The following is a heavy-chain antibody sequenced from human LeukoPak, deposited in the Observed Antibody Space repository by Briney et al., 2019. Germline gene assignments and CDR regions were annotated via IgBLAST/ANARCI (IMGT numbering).Heavy chain of an antibody. CDR3: VRDATVGAAYFDL. CDR1: RFVFSSTG. CDR2: IRYDGSET. V-gene: IGHV3-30*02. J-gene: IGHJ5*02. Sequence: QSGGSLXLSCAASRFVFSSTGVHWVRQAPGKGLEWVAFIRYDGSETYYGDSVKGRFTISRDNSKNTLYLQLHSLRLNDTALYYCVRDATVGAAYFDLWGQGVQVTVSS. D-gene: IGHD2-15*01.